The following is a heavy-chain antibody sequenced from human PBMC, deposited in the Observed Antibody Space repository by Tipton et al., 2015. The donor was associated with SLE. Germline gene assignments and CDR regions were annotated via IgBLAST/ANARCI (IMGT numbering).Heavy chain of an antibody. V-gene: IGHV3-23*01. J-gene: IGHJ4*02. CDR3: AKDAGYTSGWSTRSFDY. Sequence: SLRLSCAASGFTFDNHAMTWVRQAPGEGLEWVSGISGSGGGTYYADSVKGRFTVSRDNSKNTLFLQMDSLRAEDTAIYFCAKDAGYTSGWSTRSFDYWGQGTLVTVSS. CDR2: ISGSGGGT. D-gene: IGHD6-19*01. CDR1: GFTFDNHA.